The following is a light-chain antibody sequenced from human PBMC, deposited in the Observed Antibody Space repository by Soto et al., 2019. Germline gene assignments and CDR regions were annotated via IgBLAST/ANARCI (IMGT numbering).Light chain of an antibody. CDR3: QQYKT. CDR2: GAS. J-gene: IGKJ1*01. V-gene: IGKV3-20*01. Sequence: EGVLTQSPGTLSLSPVERATLSCRASQSVSSSYLAWYQQKPGQAPRLLIYGASSRATGIPDRFSGSGSGTDFTLTISSLQPDDFATYYCQQYKTFGQGTKVDIK. CDR1: QSVSSSY.